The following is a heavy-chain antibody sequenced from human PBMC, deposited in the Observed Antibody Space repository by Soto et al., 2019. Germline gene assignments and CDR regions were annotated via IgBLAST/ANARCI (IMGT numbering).Heavy chain of an antibody. CDR3: ARDDRGGSGSYYTFN. CDR2: IYYSGST. V-gene: IGHV4-61*01. J-gene: IGHJ4*02. D-gene: IGHD3-10*01. Sequence: SETLSLTCTVSGGSVSSGSYYWSWIRQPPGKGLEWIGYIYYSGSTNYNPSLKSRVTISVDTSKNQFSLKLSSVTAADTAVYYCARDDRGGSGSYYTFNWGQGTLVTVSS. CDR1: GGSVSSGSYY.